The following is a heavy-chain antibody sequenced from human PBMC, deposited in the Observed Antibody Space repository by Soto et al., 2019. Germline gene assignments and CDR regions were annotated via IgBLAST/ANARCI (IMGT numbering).Heavy chain of an antibody. V-gene: IGHV4-59*01. Sequence: SETLSLTCTVSGGSISSYYWSWIRQPPGKGLEWIGYIYYSGSTNYNPSLKSRVTKSVDTSKNQFSLKLSSVTAADTAVYYCARYRVGYCSGGSCYPPIGMDVWGQGTTVTVSS. CDR3: ARYRVGYCSGGSCYPPIGMDV. CDR2: IYYSGST. D-gene: IGHD2-15*01. J-gene: IGHJ6*02. CDR1: GGSISSYY.